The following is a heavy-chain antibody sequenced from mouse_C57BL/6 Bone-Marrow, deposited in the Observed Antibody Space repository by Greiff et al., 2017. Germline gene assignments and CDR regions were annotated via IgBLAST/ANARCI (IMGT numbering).Heavy chain of an antibody. CDR3: AREVPLYYEYDGDY. D-gene: IGHD2-4*01. CDR1: GYTFTDYY. J-gene: IGHJ2*01. Sequence: EVQLVESGPVLVKPGASVKMSCKASGYTFTDYYMNWVKQSHGKSLEWIGVINPYNGGTSYNQKFKGKATLTVDQSSSTAYMELHSLTSEDSAVYYCAREVPLYYEYDGDYWGQGTTLTVSS. CDR2: INPYNGGT. V-gene: IGHV1-19*01.